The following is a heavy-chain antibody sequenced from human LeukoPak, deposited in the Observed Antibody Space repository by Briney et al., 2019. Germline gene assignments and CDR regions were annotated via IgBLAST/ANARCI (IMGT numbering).Heavy chain of an antibody. CDR3: ARVSPKSSITIFGVDMGAFDI. CDR1: GYTLTSYA. CDR2: INAGNGNT. J-gene: IGHJ3*02. D-gene: IGHD3-3*01. V-gene: IGHV1-3*01. Sequence: GASVKVSCKASGYTLTSYAMHWVRQAPGQRLEWMGWINAGNGNTKYSQKFQGRVTITRDTSASTAYMELSSLRSEDTAVYYCARVSPKSSITIFGVDMGAFDIWGQGTMVTVSS.